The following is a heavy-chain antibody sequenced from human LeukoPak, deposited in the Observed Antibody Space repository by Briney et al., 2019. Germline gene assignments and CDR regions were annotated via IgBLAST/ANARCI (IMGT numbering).Heavy chain of an antibody. V-gene: IGHV4-30-4*08. CDR2: IYYTGST. J-gene: IGHJ4*02. CDR1: GGSISSGGYS. CDR3: ARVGYASGWYPFDY. D-gene: IGHD6-19*01. Sequence: PSQTLSLTCTVSGGSISSGGYSWSWIRQPPGKGLEWIGYIYYTGSTSYNPSLKSRLSMSVDTSKNQFSLNLSSVTAADTAVYYCARVGYASGWYPFDYWGQGTLVTVSS.